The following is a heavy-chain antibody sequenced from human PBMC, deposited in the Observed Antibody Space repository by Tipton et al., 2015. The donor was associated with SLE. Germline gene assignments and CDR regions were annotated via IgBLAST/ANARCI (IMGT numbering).Heavy chain of an antibody. CDR1: GFTFSSYS. Sequence: GSLRLSCAASGFTFSSYSMNWVRQAPGKGLEWVSSISSSSSYIYYADSVKGRFTISRDNAKSSLYLQMNSLRGEDTAFYHCARDHEGGFDYWGQGILVTVSS. D-gene: IGHD3-16*01. V-gene: IGHV3-21*01. CDR3: ARDHEGGFDY. J-gene: IGHJ4*01. CDR2: ISSSSSYI.